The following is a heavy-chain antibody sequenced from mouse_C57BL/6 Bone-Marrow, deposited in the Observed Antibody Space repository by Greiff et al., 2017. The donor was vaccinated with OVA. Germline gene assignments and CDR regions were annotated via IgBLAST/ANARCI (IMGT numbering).Heavy chain of an antibody. CDR1: GFTFSDYG. CDR3: AMGWYFDV. CDR2: ISNLAYSI. Sequence: EVMLAESGGGLVQPGGSLKLSCAASGFTFSDYGMAWVRQAPRKGPEWVAFISNLAYSIYYADTVTGRFTISRENAKNTLYLEMSSLRSEDTAMYYCAMGWYFDVWGTGTTVTVSS. V-gene: IGHV5-15*04. J-gene: IGHJ1*03.